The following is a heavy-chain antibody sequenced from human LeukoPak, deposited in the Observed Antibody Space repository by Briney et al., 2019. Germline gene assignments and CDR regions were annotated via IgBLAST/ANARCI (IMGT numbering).Heavy chain of an antibody. CDR2: ISSDGSDK. J-gene: IGHJ4*02. D-gene: IGHD6-19*01. V-gene: IGHV3-30*03. Sequence: SGGSLRLSCAASGFTFSSFGMHWVRQAPGKGLEWVALISSDGSDKLHADSMKGRFTISRDNAKNSLYLQMNSLRAEDTAVYYCASYSSGQSYYFDYWGQGTLVTVSS. CDR1: GFTFSSFG. CDR3: ASYSSGQSYYFDY.